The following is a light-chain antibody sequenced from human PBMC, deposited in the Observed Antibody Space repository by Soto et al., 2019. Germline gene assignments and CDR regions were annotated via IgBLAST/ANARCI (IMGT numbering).Light chain of an antibody. CDR2: DAS. CDR3: QQYGTSEII. V-gene: IGKV3-11*01. J-gene: IGKJ5*01. CDR1: QSISSY. Sequence: EIVLTQSPDTLSLSPGDRATLSCRASQSISSYLAWYQQKPGQSPRLLIYDASNRATGIPARFSGSGSGTDFTLTISRLEPEDFAVFFCQQYGTSEIIFGQGTRLEIK.